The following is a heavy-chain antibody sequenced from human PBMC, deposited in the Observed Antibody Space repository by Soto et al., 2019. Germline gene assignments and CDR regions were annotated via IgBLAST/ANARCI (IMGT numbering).Heavy chain of an antibody. CDR3: ARVLGRGYSGYDSLYYYYYGMDV. J-gene: IGHJ6*02. CDR1: GYTFTSYA. Sequence: GASVKVSCKASGYTFTSYAMHWVRQAPGQRLEWMGWINAGNGNTKYSQKFQGRVTITRDTSASTAYMELSSLRSEDTAVYYCARVLGRGYSGYDSLYYYYYGMDVWGQGTTVTVSS. V-gene: IGHV1-3*01. CDR2: INAGNGNT. D-gene: IGHD5-12*01.